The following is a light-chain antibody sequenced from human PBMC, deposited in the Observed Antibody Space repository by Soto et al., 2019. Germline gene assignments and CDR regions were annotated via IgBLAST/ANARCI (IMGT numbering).Light chain of an antibody. Sequence: DIQMTQSPSSVSASVGDSVTISCRASQGISSWLAWYQQKPGQAPRLLIYTTSSLQSGVPSRFSGSGSGTHFTLTISSLQPEDFAPYYCQQANSFPRTFGQGTKLEIK. CDR1: QGISSW. CDR2: TTS. CDR3: QQANSFPRT. V-gene: IGKV1D-12*01. J-gene: IGKJ2*01.